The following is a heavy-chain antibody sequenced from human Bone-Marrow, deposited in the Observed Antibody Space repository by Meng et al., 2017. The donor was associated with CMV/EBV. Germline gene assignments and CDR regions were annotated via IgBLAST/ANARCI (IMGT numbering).Heavy chain of an antibody. CDR2: ISSSGSTI. D-gene: IGHD2-2*01. J-gene: IGHJ6*02. V-gene: IGHV3-11*01. CDR1: GFTFSDYY. Sequence: GGSLRLSCAASGFTFSDYYMSWIRQAPGKGLEWVSYISSSGSTIYYADSVKGRFTISRDNAKNSLYLQMNSLGAEDTAVYYCARESYCSSTSCYFAYYYYYGMDVWGQGTTVTVSS. CDR3: ARESYCSSTSCYFAYYYYYGMDV.